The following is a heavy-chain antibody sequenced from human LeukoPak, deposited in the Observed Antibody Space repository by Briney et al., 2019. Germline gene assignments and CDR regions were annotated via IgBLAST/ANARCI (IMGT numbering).Heavy chain of an antibody. CDR3: AKEARDAWHDY. J-gene: IGHJ4*02. CDR1: GFTFDDYA. CDR2: ISWNSGSI. V-gene: IGHV3-9*01. Sequence: GGSLRLSCAASGFTFDDYAMHWVRQAPGKGLEWVSGISWNSGSIDYADSVKGRFTISRDNSKNTLYLQMNSLRAEDTAIYHCAKEARDAWHDYWGQGTLVTVSS.